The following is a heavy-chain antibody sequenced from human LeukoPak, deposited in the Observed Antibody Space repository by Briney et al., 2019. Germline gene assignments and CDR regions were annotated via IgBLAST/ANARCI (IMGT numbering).Heavy chain of an antibody. CDR3: ARGLSITLIVRWFDP. Sequence: PSETLSLTCTVSGGSISSSSYYWGWIRQPPGKGLEWIGSIYYSGSTYYNPSLKSRVTISVDTSKNQFSLKLNSVTAADTAVYYCARGLSITLIVRWFDPWGQGTLVTVSS. CDR1: GGSISSSSYY. V-gene: IGHV4-39*07. D-gene: IGHD3-22*01. J-gene: IGHJ5*02. CDR2: IYYSGST.